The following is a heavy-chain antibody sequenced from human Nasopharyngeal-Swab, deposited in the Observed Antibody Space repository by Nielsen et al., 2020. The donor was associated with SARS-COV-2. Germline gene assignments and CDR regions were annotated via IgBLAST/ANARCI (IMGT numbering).Heavy chain of an antibody. Sequence: GESLKISCAASGFTFSSFWMNWVRQAPGKGLEWVSYISSSSSTIYYADSVKGRFTISRDNAKNSLYLQMNSLRDEDTAVYYCARATGYGDYGAFDIWGQGTMVTVSS. D-gene: IGHD4-17*01. J-gene: IGHJ3*02. V-gene: IGHV3-48*02. CDR3: ARATGYGDYGAFDI. CDR2: ISSSSSTI. CDR1: GFTFSSFW.